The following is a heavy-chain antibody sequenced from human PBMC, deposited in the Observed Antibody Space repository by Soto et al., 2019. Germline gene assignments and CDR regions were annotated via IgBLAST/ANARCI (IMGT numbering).Heavy chain of an antibody. CDR1: GGSISSGLYY. D-gene: IGHD1-7*01. V-gene: IGHV4-31*01. CDR2: ICYTGST. CDR3: GRVRRTTCTPEHVDF. Sequence: QVQLHESGPGLVKPSQTLSLTCSVSGGSISSGLYYWSWIRQHPGKGLEWVGYICYTGSTSYNPSLMRLVTVSVDTSNNLFSLKLSSVTPADTAVYYCGRVRRTTCTPEHVDFWGQGTLVTFSS. J-gene: IGHJ4*02.